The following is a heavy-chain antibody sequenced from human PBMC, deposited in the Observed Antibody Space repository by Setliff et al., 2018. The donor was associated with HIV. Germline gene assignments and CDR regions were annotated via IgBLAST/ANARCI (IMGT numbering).Heavy chain of an antibody. Sequence: SETLSLTCTVSGDSFNNYHWSWIRQPPGEGLEFLGFFHYRGSPVYNPSLKSRVKISVDTSKNQFSLNLTSVTAADTAVYYCARSVARDYWYFGHWGRGTLVTVSS. CDR3: ARSVARDYWYFGH. CDR2: FHYRGSP. V-gene: IGHV4-59*13. D-gene: IGHD6-6*01. J-gene: IGHJ2*01. CDR1: GDSFNNYH.